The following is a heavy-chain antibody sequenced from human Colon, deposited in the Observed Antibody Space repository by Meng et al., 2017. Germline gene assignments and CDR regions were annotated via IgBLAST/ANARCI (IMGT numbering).Heavy chain of an antibody. Sequence: QVQLRGSGPGLVKPSGTLSLPCTVSGDSISSDIWWSWVRQPPGKGLEWIGEVYHRGDTNYNPSLKSRVVISVDRSKNQFSLNLSSVTAADTAVYYCGRDQGRQLINHWGQGTLVTVSS. J-gene: IGHJ4*02. V-gene: IGHV4-4*02. CDR2: VYHRGDT. D-gene: IGHD1-1*01. CDR3: GRDQGRQLINH. CDR1: GDSISSDIW.